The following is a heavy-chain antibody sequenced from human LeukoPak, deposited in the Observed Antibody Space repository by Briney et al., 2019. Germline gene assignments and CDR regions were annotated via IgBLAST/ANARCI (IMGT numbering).Heavy chain of an antibody. CDR2: IYSGGST. J-gene: IGHJ4*02. CDR1: GFTVSSNY. D-gene: IGHD1-14*01. V-gene: IGHV3-53*01. Sequence: GGSLRLSCAASGFTVSSNYMTWVRQAPGKGLEWVSVIYSGGSTFYADSVKGRFTISRDNSKNTLYLQMNSLSAEDTAVYYCARDARGHGGSNFDYWGQGTLVTVSS. CDR3: ARDARGHGGSNFDY.